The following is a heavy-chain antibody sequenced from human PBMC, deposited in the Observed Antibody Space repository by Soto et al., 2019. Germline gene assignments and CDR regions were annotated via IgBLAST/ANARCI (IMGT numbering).Heavy chain of an antibody. CDR2: INHSGST. D-gene: IGHD2-15*01. V-gene: IGHV4-34*01. CDR3: ARMIVVVVAATHWFDP. CDR1: GGSFSGYY. Sequence: QVQLQQWGAGLLKPSETLSLTCAVYGGSFSGYYWSWIRQPPGKGLEWIGEINHSGSTNYNPSLKSRVTLSVDTSKNQFSLKLSSVTAADTAVYYCARMIVVVVAATHWFDPWGQGTLVTVSS. J-gene: IGHJ5*02.